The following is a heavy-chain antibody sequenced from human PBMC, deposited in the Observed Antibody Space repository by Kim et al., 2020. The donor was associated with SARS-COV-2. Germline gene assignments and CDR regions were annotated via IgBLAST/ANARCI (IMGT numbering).Heavy chain of an antibody. CDR2: I. D-gene: IGHD6-13*01. J-gene: IGHJ4*02. V-gene: IGHV3-21*01. Sequence: IHYADSVKRRFTISGDIAKNSLYLQMNSLRAEETSVYYCARSIAAAGEDYWGQGTLVTVSS. CDR3: ARSIAAAGEDY.